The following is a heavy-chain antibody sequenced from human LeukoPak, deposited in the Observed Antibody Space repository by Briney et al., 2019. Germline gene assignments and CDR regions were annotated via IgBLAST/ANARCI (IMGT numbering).Heavy chain of an antibody. CDR3: AREFDIVGATEFDY. V-gene: IGHV1-18*01. J-gene: IGHJ4*02. Sequence: GASVKVSCKASGYTFTSYGISWARQAPGQGLEWMGWISAYNGNTNYAQRLQGRVTMTTDTSTSTAYMELRSLRSDDTAVYYCAREFDIVGATEFDYWGQGTLVTVSS. CDR1: GYTFTSYG. CDR2: ISAYNGNT. D-gene: IGHD1-26*01.